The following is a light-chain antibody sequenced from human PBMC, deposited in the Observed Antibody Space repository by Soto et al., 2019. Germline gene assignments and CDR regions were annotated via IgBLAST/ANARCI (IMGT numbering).Light chain of an antibody. CDR2: DAS. CDR1: QNINRY. J-gene: IGKJ5*01. V-gene: IGKV3-11*01. Sequence: EIVLTQSPATLSLSPGERATLSCRASQNINRYLAWYHQKPGQPPRLLIYDASTRATGIPARFSGSGSGTDFTLTISSLEPEDSAVYYCQQRSNSPPWITFGQGTRLEIK. CDR3: QQRSNSPPWIT.